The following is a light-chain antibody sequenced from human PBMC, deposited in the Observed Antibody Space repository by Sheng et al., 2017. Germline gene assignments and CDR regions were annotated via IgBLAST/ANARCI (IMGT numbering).Light chain of an antibody. CDR3: QAWDSSISYV. V-gene: IGLV3-1*01. CDR2: ADT. Sequence: SYELTQPPSVSVSPGQTASITCSGDKLGEKNVCWYQQKPGQSPVVVMYADTQRPSGIPERFSGSNSGNTATLTISGTQALDEADYYCQAWDSSISYVFGTGTKVTVL. CDR1: KLGEKN. J-gene: IGLJ1*01.